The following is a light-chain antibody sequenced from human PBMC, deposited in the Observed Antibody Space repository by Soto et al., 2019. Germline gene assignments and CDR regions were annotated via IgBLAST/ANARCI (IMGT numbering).Light chain of an antibody. Sequence: QSVLTQPPSVSAAPGQKVTISCSGSSSNIGNNYVSWYQQLPGTAPKLLIYDNNKRSSGIPDRFSGSKSGTSATLAITGLQTGDEADYYCGTWDSSLSAVVFGGGTKLTVL. CDR2: DNN. CDR1: SSNIGNNY. J-gene: IGLJ3*02. CDR3: GTWDSSLSAVV. V-gene: IGLV1-51*01.